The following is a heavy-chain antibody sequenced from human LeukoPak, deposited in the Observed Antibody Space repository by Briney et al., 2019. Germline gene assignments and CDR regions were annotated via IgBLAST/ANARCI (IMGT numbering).Heavy chain of an antibody. V-gene: IGHV3-64D*06. Sequence: PGGSLRLSCSASGFTFTGYAMHWVRQAPGKGLEYVSGIGGDGFSAFYADSMKDRVTISRDNSKSTVHLQMTSLRVEYTAVYFCVRDVDYYASGSYLGYFDYWGQGTLVTVSS. D-gene: IGHD3-10*01. CDR1: GFTFTGYA. J-gene: IGHJ4*02. CDR3: VRDVDYYASGSYLGYFDY. CDR2: IGGDGFSA.